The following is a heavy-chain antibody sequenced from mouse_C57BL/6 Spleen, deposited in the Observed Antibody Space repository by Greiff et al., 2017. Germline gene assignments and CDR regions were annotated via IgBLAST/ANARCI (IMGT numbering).Heavy chain of an antibody. CDR1: GYAFTHYL. D-gene: IGHD1-1*01. CDR2: INPGSGGT. Sequence: QVQLQESGAELVRPGTSVKVSCKASGYAFTHYLIEWVKQRPGQGLEWIGVINPGSGGTNYNEKFKGKATLTEAKSSRTAYMQLSSLTSEDAAVYFCARRGPITTLYYFDYWGQGTTLTVSS. J-gene: IGHJ2*01. CDR3: ARRGPITTLYYFDY. V-gene: IGHV1-54*01.